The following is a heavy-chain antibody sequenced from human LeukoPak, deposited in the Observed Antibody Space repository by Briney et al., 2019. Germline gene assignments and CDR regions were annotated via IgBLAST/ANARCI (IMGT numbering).Heavy chain of an antibody. CDR2: ISYSGIT. D-gene: IGHD2-2*01. CDR1: GDSISSYY. Sequence: SETLSLTCTVSGDSISSYYWSWIRQAPGKGLEWIGYISYSGITNYNPSLKSRVTISVDTSKTQFSLKLSSVTAADTAVYYCARQGSYCSRTTCYDPWGQGTLVTVSS. J-gene: IGHJ5*02. CDR3: ARQGSYCSRTTCYDP. V-gene: IGHV4-59*08.